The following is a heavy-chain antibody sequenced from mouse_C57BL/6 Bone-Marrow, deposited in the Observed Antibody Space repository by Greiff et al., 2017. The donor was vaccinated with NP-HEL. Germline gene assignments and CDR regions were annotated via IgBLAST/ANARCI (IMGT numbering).Heavy chain of an antibody. CDR1: GYTFTEYT. CDR2: FYPGGGSI. Sequence: VQLQQSGAELVKPGASVKLSCKASGYTFTEYTIHWVKQRSGQGLEWIGWFYPGGGSIKYNEKFKDKATLTADKSSSTVYMELNRLTSEDSAVYFCARYCYYYWYFDDWGKGTTVTVSA. D-gene: IGHD2-1*01. J-gene: IGHJ1*03. CDR3: ARYCYYYWYFDD. V-gene: IGHV1-62-2*01.